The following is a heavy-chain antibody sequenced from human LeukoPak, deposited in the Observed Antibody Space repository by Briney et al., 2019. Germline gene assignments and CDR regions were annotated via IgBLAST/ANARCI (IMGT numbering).Heavy chain of an antibody. V-gene: IGHV5-51*01. D-gene: IGHD1-7*01. J-gene: IGHJ4*02. CDR3: ARHEGSHRGILRWNYFPQPFDY. CDR2: IYPGDSDT. CDR1: GYSFTSYW. Sequence: GESLKISCQGSGYSFTSYWIGWVRQMPGKGLEWMGIIYPGDSDTRYSPSFQGQVTISADKSISTAYLQWSSLKASDTAMYYCARHEGSHRGILRWNYFPQPFDYWGQGTLVTVSS.